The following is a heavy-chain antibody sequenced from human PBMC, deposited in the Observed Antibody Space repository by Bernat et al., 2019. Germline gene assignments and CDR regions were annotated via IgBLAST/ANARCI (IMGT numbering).Heavy chain of an antibody. V-gene: IGHV5-10-1*03. CDR1: GYSFINYW. D-gene: IGHD6-13*01. Sequence: EVQLVQSGAEVKKPGESLRISCKGSGYSFINYWISWVRQMPGKGLEWMGRIDPTDSYTNYSPSFQGHVTILVDKSISTAYLQWSSLRASDTAMYYCTRGTGMIAAADGAYWGQGTLVTVSS. J-gene: IGHJ4*02. CDR2: IDPTDSYT. CDR3: TRGTGMIAAADGAY.